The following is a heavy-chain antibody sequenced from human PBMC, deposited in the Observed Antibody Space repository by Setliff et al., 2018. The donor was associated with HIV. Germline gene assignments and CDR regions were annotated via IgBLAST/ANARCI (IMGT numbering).Heavy chain of an antibody. CDR2: ISYSGST. CDR3: ARQVGDDYGGYDLWDYYFDL. V-gene: IGHV4-59*01. J-gene: IGHJ4*02. Sequence: SETLSLTCTISGGSISSYFWGWIRQPPGKGPEWIGYISYSGSTNYNPSLQSRVTISLDTSKNQFSLKLSSVTAADTAVYYCARQVGDDYGGYDLWDYYFDLWGQGTLVTVS. D-gene: IGHD4-17*01. CDR1: GGSISSYF.